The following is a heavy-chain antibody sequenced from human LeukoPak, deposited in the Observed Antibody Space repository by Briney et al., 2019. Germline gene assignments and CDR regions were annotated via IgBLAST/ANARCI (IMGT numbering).Heavy chain of an antibody. CDR2: IIPIFGTA. Sequence: ASVKVSCKASGGTFSSYAISWVRQTPGQGLEWMGGIIPIFGTANYAQKFQGRVTITADESTSTAYMELSSLRSEDTAVYYCASHQAIVVVPAGQTPVDYWGEGTLVTVSS. CDR1: GGTFSSYA. CDR3: ASHQAIVVVPAGQTPVDY. V-gene: IGHV1-69*13. J-gene: IGHJ4*02. D-gene: IGHD2-2*01.